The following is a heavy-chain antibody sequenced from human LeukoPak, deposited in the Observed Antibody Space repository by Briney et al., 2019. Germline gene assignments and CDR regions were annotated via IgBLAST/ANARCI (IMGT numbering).Heavy chain of an antibody. CDR2: FDPEDGET. J-gene: IGHJ6*02. D-gene: IGHD6-25*01. V-gene: IGHV1-24*01. Sequence: ASVKVSCKVSGYTLTELSMHWVRQAPGKGLEWMGGFDPEDGETIYAQKFQGRVTMTEDTSTDTAYMELSSLRSEDTAVYYCATDQSGRSRAAAYYYYGMDVWGQGTTVTVSS. CDR1: GYTLTELS. CDR3: ATDQSGRSRAAAYYYYGMDV.